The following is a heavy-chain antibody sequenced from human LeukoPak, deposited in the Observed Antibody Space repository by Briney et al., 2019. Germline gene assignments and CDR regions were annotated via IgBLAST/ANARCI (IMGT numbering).Heavy chain of an antibody. V-gene: IGHV5-51*01. Sequence: GESLKISCKGSGYSFTSYWIGWVRQMPGKGLEWMGIIYPGDSDTRYSPSFQGQVTISADKSISTAYLQWSSLQASDTAMYYCARSFSEWLQSRWYFDLWGRGTLVTVSS. CDR3: ARSFSEWLQSRWYFDL. J-gene: IGHJ2*01. D-gene: IGHD5-24*01. CDR2: IYPGDSDT. CDR1: GYSFTSYW.